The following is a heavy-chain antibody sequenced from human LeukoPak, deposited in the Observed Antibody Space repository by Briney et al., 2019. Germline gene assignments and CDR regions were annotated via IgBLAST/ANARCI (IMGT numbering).Heavy chain of an antibody. CDR2: INPNSGGT. J-gene: IGHJ4*02. CDR3: ARDATGVAYGDYADY. CDR1: GYTFTGCF. Sequence: ASVKVSCKASGYTFTGCFIHWVRQAPGLGLEWMGWINPNSGGTNYAQKFQGRVTMTRDTSISTAYMELSRLNSDDTAVYYCARDATGVAYGDYADYWGQGTLVTVSS. D-gene: IGHD4-17*01. V-gene: IGHV1-2*02.